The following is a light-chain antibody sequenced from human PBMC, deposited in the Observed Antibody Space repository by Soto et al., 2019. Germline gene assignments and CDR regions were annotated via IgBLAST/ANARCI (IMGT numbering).Light chain of an antibody. CDR1: QSVSSK. V-gene: IGKV3-15*01. CDR3: QQYNNWPGT. CDR2: GAS. Sequence: EIVLTQSPGTLSVSPGERATLSCRASQSVSSKLAWYQQKPGQAPRLLFYGASTGATGIPARFSGSGSETEFTLSISSLQSEDFAVSYCQQYNNWPGTFGKGTKVEIK. J-gene: IGKJ1*01.